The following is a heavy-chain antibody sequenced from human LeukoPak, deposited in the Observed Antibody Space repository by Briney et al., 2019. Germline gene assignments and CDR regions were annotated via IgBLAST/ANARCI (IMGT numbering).Heavy chain of an antibody. J-gene: IGHJ4*02. CDR2: ISSSSSYI. CDR1: GFTFSSYS. Sequence: GGSLRLSCAASGFTFSSYSVNWVRQAPGKGLEWVSSISSSSSYIYYADSVKGRFTISRDNAKNSLYLQMNSLRAEDTAVYYCASRYDFWSGYRDYWGQGTLVTVSS. CDR3: ASRYDFWSGYRDY. V-gene: IGHV3-21*01. D-gene: IGHD3-3*01.